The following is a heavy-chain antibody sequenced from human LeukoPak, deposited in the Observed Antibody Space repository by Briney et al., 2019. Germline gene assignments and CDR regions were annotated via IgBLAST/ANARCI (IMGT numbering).Heavy chain of an antibody. CDR3: ARVVGGATIVGWFDP. D-gene: IGHD1-26*01. V-gene: IGHV4-39*07. J-gene: IGHJ5*02. CDR1: GGSISSSSYY. CDR2: IYYSGST. Sequence: NPSETLSLTCTVSGGSISSSSYYWGWIRQPPGKGLEWIGSIYYSGSTYYNPSLKSRVTISVDTSKNQFSLKLSPVTAADTAVYYCARVVGGATIVGWFDPWGQGTLVTVSS.